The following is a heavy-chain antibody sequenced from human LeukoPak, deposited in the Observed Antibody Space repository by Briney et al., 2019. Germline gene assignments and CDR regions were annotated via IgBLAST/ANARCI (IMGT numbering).Heavy chain of an antibody. V-gene: IGHV1-18*01. CDR3: ARVNDFWSGYYPQAAYYFDY. CDR1: GYTFTSYG. J-gene: IGHJ4*02. D-gene: IGHD3-3*01. CDR2: ISAYNGNT. Sequence: ASVKVSCKASGYTFTSYGISWVRQAPGQGLEWMGWISAYNGNTNYAQKFQGRVTMTRDTSTSTVYMELSSLRSEDTAVYYCARVNDFWSGYYPQAAYYFDYWGQGTLVTVSS.